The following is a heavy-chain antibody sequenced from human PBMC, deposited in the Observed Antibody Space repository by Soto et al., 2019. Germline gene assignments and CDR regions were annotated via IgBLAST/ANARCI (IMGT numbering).Heavy chain of an antibody. CDR2: IYYSGST. CDR3: ARHVGIAVAATGLFDF. D-gene: IGHD6-19*01. J-gene: IGHJ4*02. CDR1: GGSISSSSYY. V-gene: IGHV4-39*01. Sequence: ASETLSLSCTVSGGSISSSSYYWGWIRQPPGKGLEWIVSIYYSGSTYYNPSLKSRVTISVDTSNNQFSLKLSSVTAADTAVYYCARHVGIAVAATGLFDFWGQGTLVTVSS.